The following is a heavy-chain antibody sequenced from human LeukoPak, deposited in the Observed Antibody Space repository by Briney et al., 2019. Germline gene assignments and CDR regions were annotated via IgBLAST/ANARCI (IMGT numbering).Heavy chain of an antibody. CDR3: ATTLYSGIYGDAFDT. J-gene: IGHJ3*02. D-gene: IGHD1-26*01. CDR1: GYSFTNYW. CDR2: MYPGDSET. V-gene: IGHV5-51*01. Sequence: GESLKISCQGSGYSFTNYWIGWVRQMPGKGLEWVGIMYPGDSETRYSPSLQSQVTISADKSISTAYLQWNSLKASDTAMYYCATTLYSGIYGDAFDTWGQGTMVTVSS.